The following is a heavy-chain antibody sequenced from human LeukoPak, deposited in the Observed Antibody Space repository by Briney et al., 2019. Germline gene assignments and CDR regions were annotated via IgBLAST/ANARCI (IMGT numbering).Heavy chain of an antibody. V-gene: IGHV3-9*03. J-gene: IGHJ4*02. CDR1: GFSFGDYA. CDR2: ISWNSGTI. CDR3: AKGVAATYLYYFDY. Sequence: PGGSLRLSCAASGFSFGDYAMHGVRQAPGKGLEGGSGISWNSGTIGYADSVKGRFTISRDNANHSLYLRMNSLRAEDMALYYCAKGVAATYLYYFDYWGQGTLVTVSS. D-gene: IGHD1-26*01.